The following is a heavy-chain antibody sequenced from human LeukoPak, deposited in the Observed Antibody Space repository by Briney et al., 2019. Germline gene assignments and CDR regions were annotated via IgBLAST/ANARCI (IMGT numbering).Heavy chain of an antibody. J-gene: IGHJ6*02. CDR1: GFTFSSYG. Sequence: PGGSLRLSCAASGFTFSSYGMHWVRQAPGKGLEWVAVISYDGSNKYYADSVKGRFTISRDNSKNTLYLQMNSLRAEDTAVYYCAKGYRVVPAAIKGGYYYGMDVWGQGTTVTVSS. D-gene: IGHD2-2*01. V-gene: IGHV3-30*18. CDR2: ISYDGSNK. CDR3: AKGYRVVPAAIKGGYYYGMDV.